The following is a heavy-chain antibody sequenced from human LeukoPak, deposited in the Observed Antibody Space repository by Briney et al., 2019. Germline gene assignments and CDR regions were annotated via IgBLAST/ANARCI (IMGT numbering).Heavy chain of an antibody. CDR2: ISSSGSTI. V-gene: IGHV3-48*03. D-gene: IGHD3-3*01. CDR3: ARDQRFLEWLNPLDY. CDR1: GFPFSSYE. Sequence: GGSLRLSCAASGFPFSSYEMNWVRQAPGKGLEWVSYISSSGSTIYYADSVKGRFTISRDNAKNSLYLQMNSLRAEDTAVYYCARDQRFLEWLNPLDYWGQGTLVTVSS. J-gene: IGHJ4*02.